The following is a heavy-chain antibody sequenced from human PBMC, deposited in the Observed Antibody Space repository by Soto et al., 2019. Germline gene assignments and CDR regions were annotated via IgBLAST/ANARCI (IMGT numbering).Heavy chain of an antibody. CDR3: ARVEGEVTKHLDY. D-gene: IGHD2-8*01. V-gene: IGHV3-21*01. J-gene: IGHJ4*02. Sequence: EVQLVESGGDVVKPGGSLRLSCAASGFTLSSYSMHWVRQAPGKGLEWVSVISSSSDYIFYADSVKGRFTVSRDNAKNSLYQIMNILSEDDTVVYCGARVEGEVTKHLDYWGQGTLVTVSS. CDR2: ISSSSDYI. CDR1: GFTLSSYS.